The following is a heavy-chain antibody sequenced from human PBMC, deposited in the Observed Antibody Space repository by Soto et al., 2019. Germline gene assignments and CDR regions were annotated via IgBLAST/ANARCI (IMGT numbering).Heavy chain of an antibody. V-gene: IGHV1-2*04. CDR3: ARYGSGSSVWFDP. CDR1: GYTFTGYY. J-gene: IGHJ5*02. D-gene: IGHD3-10*01. Sequence: GASVKVSCKASGYTFTGYYMHWVRQAPGQGLEWMGWINPNSGGTNYAQKFQGWVTLTRDTSISTAYMELSRLRSDDTAVYYCARYGSGSSVWFDPWGQGTLVTVSS. CDR2: INPNSGGT.